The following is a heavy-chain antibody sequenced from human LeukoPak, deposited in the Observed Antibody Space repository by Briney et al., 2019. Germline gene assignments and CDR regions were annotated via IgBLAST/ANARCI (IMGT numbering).Heavy chain of an antibody. J-gene: IGHJ4*02. Sequence: GGSLRLSCAASGFTFSSYAMNWVRQAPGKGLEWIAHISSTSSTIYYADSVKGRFTISRDNVKNSLYLQMHSLRAEDTAVYYCARIFDLWGQGTLVTVSS. CDR3: ARIFDL. CDR2: ISSTSSTI. V-gene: IGHV3-48*01. CDR1: GFTFSSYA. D-gene: IGHD3-9*01.